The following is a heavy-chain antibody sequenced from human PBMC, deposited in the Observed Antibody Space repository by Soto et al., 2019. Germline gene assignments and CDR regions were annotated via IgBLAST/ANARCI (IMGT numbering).Heavy chain of an antibody. CDR2: IYTSGST. D-gene: IGHD3-10*01. J-gene: IGHJ6*02. V-gene: IGHV4-4*07. CDR1: GGSISSSY. Sequence: SETLSLTCTVSGGSISSSYLSWIRQPAGKGLEWIGRIYTSGSTNYNPSLKSRVTMSVDTSKNQFSLKLSSVTAADTAVYYCAREYYGSGSYYYYGMDVWGQGTTVTVSS. CDR3: AREYYGSGSYYYYGMDV.